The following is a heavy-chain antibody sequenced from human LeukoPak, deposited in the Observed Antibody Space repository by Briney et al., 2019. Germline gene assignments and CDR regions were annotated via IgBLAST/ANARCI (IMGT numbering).Heavy chain of an antibody. CDR3: ARSTYSSSSYYFDY. D-gene: IGHD6-13*01. V-gene: IGHV3-33*08. CDR2: IWSDGINK. CDR1: GVTLSNYG. Sequence: PGGSLRLPCAVSGVTLSNYGMAWVRQAPGKGLEWVAVIWSDGINKYYVDSVKGRFTISRDNSKNTLYLQMNSLRADDTAVYYCARSTYSSSSYYFDYWGQGSLVTVSS. J-gene: IGHJ4*02.